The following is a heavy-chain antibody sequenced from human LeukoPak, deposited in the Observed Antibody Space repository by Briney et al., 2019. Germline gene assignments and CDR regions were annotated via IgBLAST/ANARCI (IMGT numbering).Heavy chain of an antibody. V-gene: IGHV6-1*01. D-gene: IGHD3-22*01. CDR3: ASSSLDSSGYYYSRGHYFDY. CDR1: GDSVSSNSAA. Sequence: SQTLSLTCAISGDSVSSNSAAWNWIRQSPSRGLEWLGRTYYRSKWYNDYAVSVKSRITINPDTSKNQFSLQLNSVTPEDTAVYYCASSSLDSSGYYYSRGHYFDYWGQGTLVTVSS. J-gene: IGHJ4*02. CDR2: TYYRSKWYN.